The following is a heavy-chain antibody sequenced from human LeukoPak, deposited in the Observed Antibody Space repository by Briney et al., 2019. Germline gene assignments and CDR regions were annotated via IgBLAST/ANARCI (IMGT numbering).Heavy chain of an antibody. CDR1: GGSFSAYY. D-gene: IGHD4-17*01. V-gene: IGHV4-34*01. CDR2: INHGGST. CDR3: ARGGPLGDYGDYGWFDP. Sequence: SETLSLTCAVYGGSFSAYYWNWFRQPPGKGLEWVGEINHGGSTNYNPSLKSRVTILVDTSKNQFSLKLSSVTAADTAVYYCARGGPLGDYGDYGWFDPWGQGTLVTVSS. J-gene: IGHJ5*02.